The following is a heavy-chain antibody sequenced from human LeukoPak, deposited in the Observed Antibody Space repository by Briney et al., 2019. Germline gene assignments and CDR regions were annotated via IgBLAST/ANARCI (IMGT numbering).Heavy chain of an antibody. CDR2: TYPGDSDT. Sequence: GESLKISCKGSGYSFTSYWIVWVRQMPGKGPEWMGITYPGDSDTRYSPSFQGQVTISADKSISTAYLQWSSLKASDTAMYYCARLAADSSRWYFGYYYNYMDVWGKGTTVTISS. J-gene: IGHJ6*03. V-gene: IGHV5-51*01. CDR1: GYSFTSYW. CDR3: ARLAADSSRWYFGYYYNYMDV. D-gene: IGHD6-13*01.